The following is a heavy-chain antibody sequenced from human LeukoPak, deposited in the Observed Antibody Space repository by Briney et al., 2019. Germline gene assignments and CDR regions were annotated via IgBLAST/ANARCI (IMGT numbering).Heavy chain of an antibody. V-gene: IGHV2-5*02. D-gene: IGHD3-22*01. J-gene: IGHJ3*02. Sequence: SGPTLVKPTQTLTLTCTFSGFSLSTSGVGVGWIRQPPGKALEWLALISWDDDKRYSPSLKSRLTITKDTSKNQVVLTMTNMDPVDTATYYCAHGLTPGVVITTSRFAFDIWGQGTMVTVSS. CDR2: ISWDDDK. CDR1: GFSLSTSGVG. CDR3: AHGLTPGVVITTSRFAFDI.